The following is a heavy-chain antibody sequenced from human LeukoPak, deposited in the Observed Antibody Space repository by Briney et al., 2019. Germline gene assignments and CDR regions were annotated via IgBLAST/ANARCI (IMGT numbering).Heavy chain of an antibody. CDR1: GYTFTGCY. V-gene: IGHV1-2*02. D-gene: IGHD3-22*01. Sequence: ASVKDSCKASGYTFTGCYMHWVRQAPGQGLEWMGWINPNSGGTNYAQKLQGRVTMTKDTSTSTAYMELRSLRSDDTAVYYCARVTREGYYDSSGYFDYWGQGTLVTVSS. CDR2: INPNSGGT. CDR3: ARVTREGYYDSSGYFDY. J-gene: IGHJ4*02.